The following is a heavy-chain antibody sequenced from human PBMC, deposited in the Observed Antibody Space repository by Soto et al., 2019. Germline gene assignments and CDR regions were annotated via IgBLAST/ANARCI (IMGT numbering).Heavy chain of an antibody. CDR2: IAVGSGYT. CDR1: GFTFTSSA. J-gene: IGHJ4*02. Sequence: ASVKVSCKASGFTFTSSAFQGVRQARGQRLEWIGWIAVGSGYTNYAQRFQDRVTLTRDMSTATTYMELSRLTSEDTAIYYCEADATAWQQMVPSDYWGQGTLVTVSS. V-gene: IGHV1-58*01. CDR3: EADATAWQQMVPSDY. D-gene: IGHD2-8*01.